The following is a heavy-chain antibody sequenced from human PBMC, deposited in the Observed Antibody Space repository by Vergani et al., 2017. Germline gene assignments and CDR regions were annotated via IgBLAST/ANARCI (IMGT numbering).Heavy chain of an antibody. CDR2: IQFDGSKQ. V-gene: IGHV3-30*02. CDR1: GFTLSNYD. CDR3: AKHFRVWGINY. Sequence: QVQLVESGGGVVQRGGSLRLSCATSGFTLSNYDMQWIRQGPGKGLEFVAFIQFDGSKQYYADSVKGRFTLSRDFSKNTLYLQRNSLRTDDTATYYCAKHFRVWGINYWGQETQVIVS. D-gene: IGHD3-16*01. J-gene: IGHJ4*02.